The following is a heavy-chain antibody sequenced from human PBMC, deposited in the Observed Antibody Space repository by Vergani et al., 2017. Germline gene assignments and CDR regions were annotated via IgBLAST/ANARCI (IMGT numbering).Heavy chain of an antibody. CDR2: IWYDGSNK. CDR1: GFTFSSYG. J-gene: IGHJ4*02. D-gene: IGHD2-2*01. CDR3: ARMGVVPAAMHRYKYVDTAMVTPFDY. Sequence: QVQLVESGGGVVQPGRSLRLSCAASGFTFSSYGMHWVRQAPGKGLEWVAVIWYDGSNKYYADSVTGRFTISRDNSKNTLYLQMNSLRAEDTAVYYCARMGVVPAAMHRYKYVDTAMVTPFDYWGQGTLVTVSS. V-gene: IGHV3-33*01.